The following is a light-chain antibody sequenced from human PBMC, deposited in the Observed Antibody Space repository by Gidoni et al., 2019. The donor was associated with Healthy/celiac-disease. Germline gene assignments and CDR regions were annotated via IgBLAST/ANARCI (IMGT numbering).Light chain of an antibody. J-gene: IGLJ2*01. V-gene: IGLV3-19*01. CDR3: NSRDSSGNPL. CDR1: SLRSYY. Sequence: SSELTHDPAVSVALGQTVRITCQGDSLRSYYASWYQQKPGQAPVLVIYSKNNRPSGIPDRISGSSSGNTASLTITGAQAEDEADYYCNSRDSSGNPLFGGGTKLTVL. CDR2: SKN.